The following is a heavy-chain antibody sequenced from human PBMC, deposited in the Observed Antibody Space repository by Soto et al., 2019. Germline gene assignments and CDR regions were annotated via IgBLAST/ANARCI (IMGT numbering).Heavy chain of an antibody. CDR1: GYTFTSYG. V-gene: IGHV1-18*04. J-gene: IGHJ5*02. CDR2: ISAYNGNT. D-gene: IGHD2-2*01. CDR3: ARLSSTSCCPPALNWFDP. Sequence: ASVKVSCKASGYTFTSYGISWVRQAPGQGLEWMGWISAYNGNTNYAQKLQGRVTMTTDTSTSTAYMELRSLRSDDTAVYYCARLSSTSCCPPALNWFDPRGQGTLVTVSS.